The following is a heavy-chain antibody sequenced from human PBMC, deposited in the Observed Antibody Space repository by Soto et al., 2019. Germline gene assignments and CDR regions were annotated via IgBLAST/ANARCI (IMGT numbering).Heavy chain of an antibody. V-gene: IGHV3-23*01. CDR2: IRATGGQT. CDR1: GFTFRNFV. Sequence: EVQLLESGGGMVQPGGSLRLSCAAAGFTFRNFVMSWVRQAPGKGLEWVSAIRATGGQTFYADSVKGRFTISRDNSKNMLYLQINSLRDEEKALYFWAQDRGWGVVSPSHDYWGQGTLVTVSS. CDR3: AQDRGWGVVSPSHDY. J-gene: IGHJ4*02. D-gene: IGHD2-21*01.